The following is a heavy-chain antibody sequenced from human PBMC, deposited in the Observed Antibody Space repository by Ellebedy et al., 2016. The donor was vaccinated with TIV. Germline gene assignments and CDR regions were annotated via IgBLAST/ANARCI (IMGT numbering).Heavy chain of an antibody. CDR1: GFTFSSYS. V-gene: IGHV3-48*01. CDR3: ARAKYTDDWYFDL. CDR2: ISSSSSTI. D-gene: IGHD2-2*02. J-gene: IGHJ2*01. Sequence: GESLKISCAASGFTFSSYSMNWVRQAPGKGLEWVSYISSSSSTIYYADSVKGRFTISRDNAKNSLYLQMNSLRAEDTAVYYCARAKYTDDWYFDLWGRGTLVTVSS.